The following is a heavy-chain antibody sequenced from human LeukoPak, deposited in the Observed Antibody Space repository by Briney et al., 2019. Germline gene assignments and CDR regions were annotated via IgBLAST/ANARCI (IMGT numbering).Heavy chain of an antibody. Sequence: ASMKVSCKTSGYTFADYYLHWVRQAPGQGLEWMGSINPDSGVTNSAQKFQGRVTMTRDTSISTAYMELSRLRSDDTAVYYCAREYYDSTGRKHAFEDWGQGTMVTVSS. CDR1: GYTFADYY. CDR2: INPDSGVT. J-gene: IGHJ3*01. D-gene: IGHD3-22*01. CDR3: AREYYDSTGRKHAFED. V-gene: IGHV1-2*02.